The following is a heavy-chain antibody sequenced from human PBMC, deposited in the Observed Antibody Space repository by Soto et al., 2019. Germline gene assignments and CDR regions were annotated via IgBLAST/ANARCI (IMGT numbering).Heavy chain of an antibody. V-gene: IGHV3-23*01. D-gene: IGHD6-6*01. CDR3: AKDGGYSSSPYYYYYHGMDV. Sequence: GGSLRLSCAASGFPFSSYAMSWVRQAPRKGLEWVSAISGSGGSTYYADSVKGRFTISRDNSKNTLYLQMNSLRAEDTAVYYCAKDGGYSSSPYYYYYHGMDVWGQGTTVTVSS. J-gene: IGHJ6*02. CDR1: GFPFSSYA. CDR2: ISGSGGST.